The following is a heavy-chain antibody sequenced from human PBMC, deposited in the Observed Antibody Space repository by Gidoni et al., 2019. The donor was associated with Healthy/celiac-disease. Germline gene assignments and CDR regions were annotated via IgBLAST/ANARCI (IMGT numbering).Heavy chain of an antibody. CDR1: GCTFDDYA. CDR3: AKDITMVRGVVFDY. D-gene: IGHD3-10*01. Sequence: EVQLVESGGGLVQPGRSLRLSCAASGCTFDDYAMHWVRQAPGEGLEWVSGISWNSGSIGYADSVKGRFTISRDNAKNSLYLQMNSLRAEDTALYYCAKDITMVRGVVFDYWGQGTLVTVSS. CDR2: ISWNSGSI. J-gene: IGHJ4*02. V-gene: IGHV3-9*01.